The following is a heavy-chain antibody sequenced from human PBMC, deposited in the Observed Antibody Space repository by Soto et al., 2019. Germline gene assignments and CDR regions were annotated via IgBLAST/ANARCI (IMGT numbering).Heavy chain of an antibody. V-gene: IGHV3-48*03. J-gene: IGHJ6*02. CDR3: ARDGYSNYALTYYYYGMDV. Sequence: PGGSLRLSCAASGFTFSSYEMNWVRQAPGKGLEWVSYISSSGSTIYYADSVKGRFTISRDNAKNSLYLQMNSLRAEDTAVYYCARDGYSNYALTYYYYGMDVWGQGTTVTVS. D-gene: IGHD4-4*01. CDR2: ISSSGSTI. CDR1: GFTFSSYE.